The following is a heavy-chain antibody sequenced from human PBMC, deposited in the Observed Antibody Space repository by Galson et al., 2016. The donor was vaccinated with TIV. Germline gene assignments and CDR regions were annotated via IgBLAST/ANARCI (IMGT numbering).Heavy chain of an antibody. J-gene: IGHJ6*02. CDR3: AKGRGYSYGYPQDYYYGMDV. Sequence: SLRLSCAASGFTFEDYAMHWVRQAPGKGLEWVSGISSNSVYLGYADSVKGRFTISRDNAKNSLDLQMNSLRPEDTALYYCAKGRGYSYGYPQDYYYGMDVWGQGTEVTVSS. V-gene: IGHV3-9*01. D-gene: IGHD5-18*01. CDR1: GFTFEDYA. CDR2: ISSNSVYL.